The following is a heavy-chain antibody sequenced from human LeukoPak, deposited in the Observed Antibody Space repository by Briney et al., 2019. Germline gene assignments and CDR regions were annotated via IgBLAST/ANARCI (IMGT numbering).Heavy chain of an antibody. CDR1: GFTFSSYW. CDR2: IKQDGSEK. V-gene: IGHV3-7*01. J-gene: IGHJ4*02. CDR3: ARGGRYYYESSGYWVDY. Sequence: GGSLRLSCAASGFTFSSYWMSWVRQAPGKGLEWVANIKQDGSEKYYVDSVKGRFTISRDNAKNSLYLQMNSLRAEDTAVYYCARGGRYYYESSGYWVDYWGQGTLVTVSS. D-gene: IGHD3-22*01.